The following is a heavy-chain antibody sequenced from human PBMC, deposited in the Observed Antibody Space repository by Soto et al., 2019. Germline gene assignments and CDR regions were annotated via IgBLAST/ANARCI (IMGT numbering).Heavy chain of an antibody. Sequence: QVQLVQSGAEVKKPGSSVKVSCKASGGTFSSYAISWVRQAPGQGLEGLGGIIPIFGTANYAKNFQGRVTITADESTSTAYMELSSLRSEDTAVYYCARVKADYYDSSGYPSPGAFDIWGQGTMVTVSS. CDR3: ARVKADYYDSSGYPSPGAFDI. CDR1: GGTFSSYA. D-gene: IGHD3-22*01. V-gene: IGHV1-69*01. J-gene: IGHJ3*02. CDR2: IIPIFGTA.